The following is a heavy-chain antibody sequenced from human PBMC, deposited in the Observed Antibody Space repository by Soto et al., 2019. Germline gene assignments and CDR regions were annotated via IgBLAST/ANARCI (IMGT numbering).Heavy chain of an antibody. D-gene: IGHD3-3*01. Sequence: GGSLRLSCAASGFTFSSYGMHWVRQAPGKGLEWVAVISYDGSNKYYADSVKGRFTISRDNSKNTLYLQMNSLRAEDTAVYYCAKAPYDFWSGCFRFWGQGTLVTVSS. J-gene: IGHJ4*02. V-gene: IGHV3-30*18. CDR1: GFTFSSYG. CDR3: AKAPYDFWSGCFRF. CDR2: ISYDGSNK.